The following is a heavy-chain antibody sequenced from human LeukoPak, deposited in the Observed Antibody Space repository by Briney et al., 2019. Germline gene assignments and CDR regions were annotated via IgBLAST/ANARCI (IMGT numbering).Heavy chain of an antibody. CDR3: ARLYYYDSSGYSNYFDY. J-gene: IGHJ4*02. V-gene: IGHV6-1*01. CDR2: TYYRSKWYN. CDR1: GDSVSSNSAA. D-gene: IGHD3-22*01. Sequence: SQTLSLTCATSGDSVSSNSAAWNWIRQTPSRGLEWLGRTYYRSKWYNDYAVSVKSRITINPDTSKNQFSLQLNSVTPEDTAVYYCARLYYYDSSGYSNYFDYWGQGTLVTVSS.